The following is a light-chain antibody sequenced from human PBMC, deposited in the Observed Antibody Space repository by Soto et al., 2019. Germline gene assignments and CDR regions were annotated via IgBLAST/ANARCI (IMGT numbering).Light chain of an antibody. CDR3: LQDHNYPLT. V-gene: IGKV1-6*01. Sequence: AIQMTQSPSSLSVSVGDRVTITCRASQGIGNDVGWYQQKPGKAPKLLIYAASSLQSGVPSRFSGSRSGKDFTLTISRLQPEDFATYYCLQDHNYPLTVGGGTKVEIK. J-gene: IGKJ4*01. CDR2: AAS. CDR1: QGIGND.